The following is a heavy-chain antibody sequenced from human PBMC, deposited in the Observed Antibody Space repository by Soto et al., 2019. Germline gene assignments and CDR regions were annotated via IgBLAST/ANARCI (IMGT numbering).Heavy chain of an antibody. J-gene: IGHJ5*02. CDR2: ISAGNGNT. CDR3: MRARDGYNNWFEP. Sequence: GASVKVSCKASGYTFTSYAMYWVRQAPGQRLEWMGWISAGNGNTKYSQKFQGRVTITRDTSASTAYMELSSLRSEDTAVYYCMRARDGYNNWFEPWGQGTLVTVSS. CDR1: GYTFTSYA. V-gene: IGHV1-3*01. D-gene: IGHD5-12*01.